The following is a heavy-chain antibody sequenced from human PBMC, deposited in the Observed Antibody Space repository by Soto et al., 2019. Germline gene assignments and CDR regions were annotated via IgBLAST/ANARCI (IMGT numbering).Heavy chain of an antibody. V-gene: IGHV4-31*03. Sequence: SETLSLTCTVSGGSISSGGYYWSWIRQHPGKGLEWIGYIYYSGSTYYNPSLKSRVTISVDTSKNQFSLKLSSVTAADTAVYYCARVPDQYYDSSGYYLAAFDIWGQGTMVTVSS. CDR3: ARVPDQYYDSSGYYLAAFDI. CDR2: IYYSGST. J-gene: IGHJ3*02. D-gene: IGHD3-22*01. CDR1: GGSISSGGYY.